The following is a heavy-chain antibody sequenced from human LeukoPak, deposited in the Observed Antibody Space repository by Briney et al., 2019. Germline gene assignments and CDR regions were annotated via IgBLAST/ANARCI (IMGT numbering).Heavy chain of an antibody. CDR1: GGSFSGYY. CDR3: ARALMTLVRGVPRTAWFHP. V-gene: IGHV4-34*01. CDR2: INESGTT. D-gene: IGHD3-10*01. Sequence: KASETLSLTCAVFGGSFSGYYWTWVRQAPGKGLEWIGEINESGTTNYNASLNNRVTISVDTSKNQFSLKLTSLTAADTAVLYCARALMTLVRGVPRTAWFHPWGQGTLVTVSS. J-gene: IGHJ5*02.